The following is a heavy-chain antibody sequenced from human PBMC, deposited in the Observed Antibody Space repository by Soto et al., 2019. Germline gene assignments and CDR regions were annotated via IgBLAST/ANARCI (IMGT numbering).Heavy chain of an antibody. CDR2: IYYSGSA. D-gene: IGHD3-10*01. CDR1: GGSINNSSFY. V-gene: IGHV4-39*01. Sequence: QLQLQESGPGLVKPSETLSLTCTVSGGSINNSSFYWGWVRQPPGKRLEWIGSIYYSGSAYYNPSLNSRRTISHATSISQISPNMSSVPAAETAVYFCAKRPLVRGIIPYYFDSWGQGTLVTVSS. J-gene: IGHJ4*02. CDR3: AKRPLVRGIIPYYFDS.